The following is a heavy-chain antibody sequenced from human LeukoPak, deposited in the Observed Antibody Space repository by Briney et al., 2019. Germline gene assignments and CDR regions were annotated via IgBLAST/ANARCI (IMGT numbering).Heavy chain of an antibody. D-gene: IGHD3-10*01. J-gene: IGHJ4*02. CDR3: ARDSTYYYDSGSSGPHYFDN. V-gene: IGHV3-30*01. CDR2: ISSGGTDK. CDR1: GLTVSSYA. Sequence: GGSLRLSCAASGLTVSSYAMRWVRQAPGKGLEWVSLISSGGTDKYYADSVKGRFTISRDNTKNTMYLQLNSLRGEDTAVYYCARDSTYYYDSGSSGPHYFDNWGQGTLVTVSS.